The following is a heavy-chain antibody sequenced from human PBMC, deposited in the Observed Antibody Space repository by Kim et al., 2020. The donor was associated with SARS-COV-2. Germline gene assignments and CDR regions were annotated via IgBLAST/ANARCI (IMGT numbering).Heavy chain of an antibody. V-gene: IGHV4-34*01. Sequence: SETLSLTCAVYGGSFSGYYWSWIRQPPGKGLEWIGEINHSGSTNYNPSLKSRVTISVDTSKNQFSLKLSSVTAADTAVYYCASFEIAAAGFDYWGQGTLV. CDR1: GGSFSGYY. CDR2: INHSGST. J-gene: IGHJ4*02. CDR3: ASFEIAAAGFDY. D-gene: IGHD6-13*01.